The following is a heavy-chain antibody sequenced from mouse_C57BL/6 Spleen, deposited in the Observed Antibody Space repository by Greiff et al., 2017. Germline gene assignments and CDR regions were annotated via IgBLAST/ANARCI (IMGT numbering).Heavy chain of an antibody. J-gene: IGHJ1*03. CDR1: GYAFSSYW. D-gene: IGHD4-1*01. V-gene: IGHV1-80*01. CDR2: IYPGDGDT. Sequence: QVHVKQSGAELVKPGASVKISCKASGYAFSSYWMNWVKQRPGKGLEWIGQIYPGDGDTNYNGKFKGKATLTADKSSSTAYMQLSSLTSEDSAVYFCAREELGRRYFDVWGTGTTVTVSS. CDR3: AREELGRRYFDV.